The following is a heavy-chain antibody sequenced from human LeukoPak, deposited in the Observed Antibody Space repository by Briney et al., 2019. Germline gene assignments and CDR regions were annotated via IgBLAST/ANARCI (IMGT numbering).Heavy chain of an antibody. J-gene: IGHJ4*02. V-gene: IGHV6-1*01. CDR3: SREDPSGYSNV. Sequence: SQTLSLTCVVSGDRVSSTSSTWNWIRQSPSRGLEWLGRTYYRSKWYHNYAVSVESRITINPDTSKNQFSLQLTFVTPEDTAMYYCSREDPSGYSNVWGQGTLVTVSS. D-gene: IGHD6-13*01. CDR2: TYYRSKWYH. CDR1: GDRVSSTSST.